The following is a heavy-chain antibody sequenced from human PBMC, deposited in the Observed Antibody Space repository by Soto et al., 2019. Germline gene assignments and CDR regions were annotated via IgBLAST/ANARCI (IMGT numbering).Heavy chain of an antibody. CDR3: ARDRAVAGPDGLSGMDV. D-gene: IGHD6-19*01. Sequence: ASVKVSCKASGGTFSSYAISWVRQAPGQGLEWMGGIIPIFGTANYAQKFQGRVTITADESTSTAYMELSSLRSEDTAVYYCARDRAVAGPDGLSGMDVWGQGTTVTVYS. J-gene: IGHJ6*02. CDR2: IIPIFGTA. V-gene: IGHV1-69*13. CDR1: GGTFSSYA.